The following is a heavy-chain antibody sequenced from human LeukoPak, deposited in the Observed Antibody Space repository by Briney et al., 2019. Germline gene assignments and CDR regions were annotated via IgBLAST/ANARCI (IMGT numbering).Heavy chain of an antibody. CDR2: MIPIFGTA. Sequence: GSSVKVSCKASGGTFSSYAISWVRQAPGQRLEWMGGMIPIFGTANYAQKFQGRVTITADKSTSTAYMELSSLRSEGTAVYYCARDCSGGSCYPYYYYGMDVWGKGTTVTVSS. CDR3: ARDCSGGSCYPYYYYGMDV. V-gene: IGHV1-69*06. CDR1: GGTFSSYA. D-gene: IGHD2-15*01. J-gene: IGHJ6*04.